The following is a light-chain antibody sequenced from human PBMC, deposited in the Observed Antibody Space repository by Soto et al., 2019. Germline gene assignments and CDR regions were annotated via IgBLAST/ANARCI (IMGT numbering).Light chain of an antibody. CDR3: QQYFGIPLT. CDR2: WAS. J-gene: IGKJ4*01. V-gene: IGKV4-1*01. CDR1: RSLLHGSNNENF. Sequence: DIVMTQSPDSLAVSLGERATINCKSSRSLLHGSNNENFLAWYQQRPGQPPKLLFYWASTRQSEVPERFSGSGSETDFTLTISSLRAEDVAVYYCQQYFGIPLTFGGGTKVEIK.